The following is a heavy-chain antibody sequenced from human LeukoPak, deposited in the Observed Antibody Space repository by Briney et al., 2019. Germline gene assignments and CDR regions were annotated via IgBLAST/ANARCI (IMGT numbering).Heavy chain of an antibody. D-gene: IGHD5-18*01. CDR1: GYSFTSYW. Sequence: PGESLTISCKGSGYSFTSYWIGWVRQMPGKVLERLGVIYPVESDYRYIQSFQGQVTISAYKSISTAHLQWSSLRASDPVMYYCARPVYTAMVIQDWGQGTLVTVSS. J-gene: IGHJ4*02. CDR2: IYPVESDY. V-gene: IGHV5-51*01. CDR3: ARPVYTAMVIQD.